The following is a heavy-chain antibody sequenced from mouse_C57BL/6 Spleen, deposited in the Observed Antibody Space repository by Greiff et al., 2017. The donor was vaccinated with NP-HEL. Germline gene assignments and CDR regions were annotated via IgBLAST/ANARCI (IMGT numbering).Heavy chain of an antibody. CDR1: GFTFSDYG. J-gene: IGHJ4*01. D-gene: IGHD3-3*01. CDR3: ARLGVDY. V-gene: IGHV5-17*01. Sequence: EVMLVESGGGLVKPGGSLKLSCAASGFTFSDYGMHWVRQAPEKGLEWVAYISSGSSTIYYADTVKGRFTISRDNAKNTLFLQMTSLRSEDTAMYYCARLGVDYWGQGTSVTVSS. CDR2: ISSGSSTI.